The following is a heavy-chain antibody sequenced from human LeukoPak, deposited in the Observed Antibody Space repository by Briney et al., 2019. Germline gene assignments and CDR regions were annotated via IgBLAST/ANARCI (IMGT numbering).Heavy chain of an antibody. J-gene: IGHJ5*02. Sequence: GGSLRLSCAASGFTFSSYEMNWVRQAPGKGLEWVSYISSSGSTIYYADSVKGRFTISRDNAKNSLYLQMNSLRVEDTAVYYCARGGYCSGGACDGQGWFEPWGQGTLVTVSS. CDR3: ARGGYCSGGACDGQGWFEP. CDR1: GFTFSSYE. CDR2: ISSSGSTI. V-gene: IGHV3-48*03. D-gene: IGHD2-15*01.